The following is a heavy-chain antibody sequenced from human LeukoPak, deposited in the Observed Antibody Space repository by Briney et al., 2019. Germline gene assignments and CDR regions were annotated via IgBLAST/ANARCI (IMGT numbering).Heavy chain of an antibody. CDR1: GGSISSYY. CDR3: ARGRTGTLTFDY. D-gene: IGHD1-7*01. CDR2: IYYSGST. J-gene: IGHJ4*02. Sequence: SETLSLTCTVSGGSISSYYWSWIRQPPGKGLEWIGYIYYSGSTNYNPSLKSRVTISVDTSKNQLSLKLSSVTAADTAVYYCARGRTGTLTFDYWGQGTLVTVSS. V-gene: IGHV4-59*01.